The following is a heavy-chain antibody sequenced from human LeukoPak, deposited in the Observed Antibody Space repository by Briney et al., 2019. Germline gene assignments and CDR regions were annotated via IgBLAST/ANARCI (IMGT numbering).Heavy chain of an antibody. CDR2: IYYSGST. D-gene: IGHD4-11*01. Sequence: PSQTLSLTCTVSGGSISSGGYYWSWIRQHPGKGLEWIGYIYYSGSTYYNPSLKSRVTISVDTSKNQFSLKLSSVTAADTAVYYCARLADGYGYDYSNYVRLHAFDIWGQGTMVTVSS. CDR1: GGSISSGGYY. J-gene: IGHJ3*02. V-gene: IGHV4-31*03. CDR3: ARLADGYGYDYSNYVRLHAFDI.